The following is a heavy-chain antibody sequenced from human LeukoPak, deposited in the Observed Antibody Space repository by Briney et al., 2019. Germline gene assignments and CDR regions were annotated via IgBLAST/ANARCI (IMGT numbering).Heavy chain of an antibody. CDR3: AKVRPKHVMVRGVIQLDDAFDI. D-gene: IGHD3-10*01. J-gene: IGHJ3*02. CDR2: ISGSGGST. CDR1: GFTFSSYA. V-gene: IGHV3-23*01. Sequence: GGSLRLSCAASGFTFSSYAMSWVRQAPGKGLEWVSAISGSGGSTYYADSVKGRFTISRDNSKNTLYLQMNSLRAEDTAVYYCAKVRPKHVMVRGVIQLDDAFDIWGQGTMVTVSS.